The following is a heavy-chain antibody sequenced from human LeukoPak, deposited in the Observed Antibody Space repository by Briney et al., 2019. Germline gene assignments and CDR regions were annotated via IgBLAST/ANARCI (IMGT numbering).Heavy chain of an antibody. Sequence: GESLKISCKGSGYSFTSHWIAWVRQTPGKGLEWMGIIYPGDSDTRYSPSFQGQVTISADKSISTAYLQWSSLKASDTAMYYCARSVAGAVFDYWGQGTLVTVSS. J-gene: IGHJ4*02. D-gene: IGHD6-19*01. V-gene: IGHV5-51*01. CDR3: ARSVAGAVFDY. CDR1: GYSFTSHW. CDR2: IYPGDSDT.